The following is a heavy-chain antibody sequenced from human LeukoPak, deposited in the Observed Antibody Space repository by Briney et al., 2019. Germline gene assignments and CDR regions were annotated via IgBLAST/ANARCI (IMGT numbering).Heavy chain of an antibody. CDR2: TYYRSKWYN. CDR3: AREVIAAAGLIDY. V-gene: IGHV6-1*01. Sequence: SQTLSLTCAISGDNVSSYSAPWNWMRQSPSRGLEGLGRTYYRSKWYNDYAVAVKSRIIINPDTSKNQFSLQLNSVTPEDRAVYYCAREVIAAAGLIDYWGQGTLVSVSS. J-gene: IGHJ4*02. D-gene: IGHD6-13*01. CDR1: GDNVSSYSAP.